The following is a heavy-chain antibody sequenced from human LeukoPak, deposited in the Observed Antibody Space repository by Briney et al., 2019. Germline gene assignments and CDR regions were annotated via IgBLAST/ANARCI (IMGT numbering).Heavy chain of an antibody. J-gene: IGHJ1*01. V-gene: IGHV5-51*01. CDR1: GATFTNYW. Sequence: GASLQISCEGSGATFTNYWSGGGRQLPGEGLEWMGIIYPGDSDTRYSPSFQGEVTISADRSISTAYLQWTSLKASDTAIYYCTRLVDPPEYFQHWGQGTLVTVSS. CDR3: TRLVDPPEYFQH. CDR2: IYPGDSDT.